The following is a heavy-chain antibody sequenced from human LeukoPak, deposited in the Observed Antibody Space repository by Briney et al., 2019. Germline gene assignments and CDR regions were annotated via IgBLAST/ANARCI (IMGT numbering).Heavy chain of an antibody. CDR2: ISGSGGST. V-gene: IGHV3-23*01. J-gene: IGHJ4*02. CDR3: AKPHSSSWILFDY. D-gene: IGHD6-13*01. CDR1: GFTFSSYA. Sequence: GGSLRLSCAASGFTFSSYAMSWVRQASGKGLEWVSAISGSGGSTYYADSVKGRFTISRDNSKNTLYLQMNSLRAEDTAVYYCAKPHSSSWILFDYWGQGTLVTVSS.